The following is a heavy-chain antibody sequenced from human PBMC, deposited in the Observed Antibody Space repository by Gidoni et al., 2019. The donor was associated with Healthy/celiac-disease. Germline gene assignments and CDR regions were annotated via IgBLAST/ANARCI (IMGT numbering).Heavy chain of an antibody. J-gene: IGHJ2*01. D-gene: IGHD2-2*01. CDR3: ARPRGRMPIWYFDL. CDR1: GAHISSYH. Sequence: QVQLQESVSGLVKPSETLSFTCTVSGAHISSYHWCWIRQPPGKGLEWIGYIYYSGSTNYNPSLKSRVPISVDTSKNLYSRKLSSVTAADTAVYYCARPRGRMPIWYFDLWGRGTLVTVSS. V-gene: IGHV4-59*08. CDR2: IYYSGST.